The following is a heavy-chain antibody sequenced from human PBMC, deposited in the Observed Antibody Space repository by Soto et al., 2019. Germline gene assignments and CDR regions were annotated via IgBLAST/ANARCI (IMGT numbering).Heavy chain of an antibody. CDR2: ISGLNGNT. V-gene: IGHV1-18*01. J-gene: IGHJ4*02. D-gene: IGHD3-10*01. CDR1: GYSFSTYG. CDR3: ARDLFGEDGAGYFDY. Sequence: QVHLVQSGVEVKKPGASVKVSCKASGYSFSTYGINWVRQAPGQGLEWMGWISGLNGNTNYAQNLQGRVTMTTDTSKSTADMELRSLGFDDTAMYYCARDLFGEDGAGYFDYWGQGTLVTVSS.